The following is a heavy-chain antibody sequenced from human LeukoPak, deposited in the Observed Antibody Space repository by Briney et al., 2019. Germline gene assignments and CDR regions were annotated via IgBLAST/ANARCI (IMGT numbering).Heavy chain of an antibody. CDR2: INHSGST. CDR3: ARDSGTSGEVKFDP. D-gene: IGHD3-10*01. Sequence: SETLSLTCAVYGGSFSGYYWSWIRQPPGKGLEWIGEINHSGSTNYNPSLKSRVTMSVDTSKNQISLKLKSVTAADTAVYYCARDSGTSGEVKFDPWGQGALVTVSS. CDR1: GGSFSGYY. J-gene: IGHJ5*02. V-gene: IGHV4-34*01.